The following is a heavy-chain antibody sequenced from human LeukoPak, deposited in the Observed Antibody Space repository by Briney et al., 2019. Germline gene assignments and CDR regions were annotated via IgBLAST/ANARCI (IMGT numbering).Heavy chain of an antibody. Sequence: ASVKVSRKASGFTFTDYYLHRVRQAPGQGLEWMGRIILNNGATNYAQKFQGRVTLTRDTSISTAYMELSRQTSDDTAVYYCATDGGNHNFDYWGQGTLVSVSS. V-gene: IGHV1-2*06. D-gene: IGHD1-14*01. CDR2: IILNNGAT. CDR3: ATDGGNHNFDY. J-gene: IGHJ4*02. CDR1: GFTFTDYY.